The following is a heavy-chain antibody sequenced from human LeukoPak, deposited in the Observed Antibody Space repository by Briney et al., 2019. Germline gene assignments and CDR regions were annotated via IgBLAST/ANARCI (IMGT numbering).Heavy chain of an antibody. J-gene: IGHJ4*02. CDR3: ARTGKTLLNYDFDY. CDR2: IYYDTST. V-gene: IGHV4-39*07. Sequence: PSETLSLTCTVSGGSISSSSYYWGWIRQPPGKGLEWIGNIYYDTSTYYNPSLKSRVTISVDTSKNQFSLKLNSATAADTAVYYCARTGKTLLNYDFDYWGQGTLVTVSS. D-gene: IGHD1-7*01. CDR1: GGSISSSSYY.